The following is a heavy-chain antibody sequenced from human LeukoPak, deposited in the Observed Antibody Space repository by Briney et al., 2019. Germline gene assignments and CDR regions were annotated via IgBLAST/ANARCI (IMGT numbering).Heavy chain of an antibody. D-gene: IGHD4-23*01. CDR1: RFTFSSNS. CDR3: AKDVYGGVVDY. V-gene: IGHV3-21*01. Sequence: GGSLRLSCAASRFTFSSNSMNWVRQAPGKGLEWVSSINSGGRYIYYADSVKGRFTISRDNSKNTLYLQMNSLRAEDTAVYYCAKDVYGGVVDYWGQGTLVTVSS. J-gene: IGHJ4*02. CDR2: INSGGRYI.